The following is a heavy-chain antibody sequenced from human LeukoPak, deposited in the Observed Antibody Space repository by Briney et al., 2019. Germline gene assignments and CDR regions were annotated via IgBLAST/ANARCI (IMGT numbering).Heavy chain of an antibody. J-gene: IGHJ4*02. CDR1: GFTFSSYE. Sequence: GSLRLTCAASGFTFSSYEMNWVRQAPGKGLEWVSYISSSGSTIYYADSVKGRFTISRDNAKNSLYLQTNSLRAEDTAVYYCARSRGYSYGYSADYWGQGTLVTVSS. D-gene: IGHD5-18*01. CDR2: ISSSGSTI. V-gene: IGHV3-48*03. CDR3: ARSRGYSYGYSADY.